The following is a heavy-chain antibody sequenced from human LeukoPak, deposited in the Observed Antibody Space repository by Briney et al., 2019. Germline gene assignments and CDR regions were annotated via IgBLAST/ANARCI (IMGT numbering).Heavy chain of an antibody. J-gene: IGHJ4*02. Sequence: GGSLRLSCSASGFTFSNFAMNWVRQAPGKGLEWVSAISGSGGSTYYADSVKGRFTISRDNSKNTLYLQMNSLRAEDTAVYYCAKGVTTSYYWGQGTLVTVSS. D-gene: IGHD4-17*01. CDR2: ISGSGGST. CDR3: AKGVTTSYY. CDR1: GFTFSNFA. V-gene: IGHV3-23*01.